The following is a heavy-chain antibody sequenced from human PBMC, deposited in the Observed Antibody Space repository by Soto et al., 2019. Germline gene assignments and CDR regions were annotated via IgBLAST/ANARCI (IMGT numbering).Heavy chain of an antibody. D-gene: IGHD3-3*01. CDR1: GFTFSSFG. CDR2: ISYDATIK. J-gene: IGHJ6*02. V-gene: IGHV3-30-3*01. CDR3: ARDRGDFKSCYYDYAYYGMDV. Sequence: QVHLVGSGGGVVQPGRSLRLSCAASGFTFSSFGLHWVRQAPGTGLEWVAVISYDATIKYYAESVKGRVTISRDNPKNTLYLQINNLRTEDTDVYFCARDRGDFKSCYYDYAYYGMDVWGQGTTVTVSS.